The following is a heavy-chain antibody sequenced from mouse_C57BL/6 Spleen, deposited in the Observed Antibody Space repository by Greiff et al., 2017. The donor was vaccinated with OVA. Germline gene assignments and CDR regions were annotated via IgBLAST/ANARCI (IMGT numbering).Heavy chain of an antibody. CDR2: IDPSDSET. CDR1: GYTFTSYW. J-gene: IGHJ1*03. V-gene: IGHV1-52*01. CDR3: AIFPIATVAYWYFDV. D-gene: IGHD1-1*01. Sequence: VQLQQPGAELVRPGSSVKLSCKASGYTFTSYWMHWVKQRPIQGLEWIGNIDPSDSETHYNPKFKDKATLTVDKSSSTAYMQLSSLTSEDSAFYDCAIFPIATVAYWYFDVWGTGTTVTVSS.